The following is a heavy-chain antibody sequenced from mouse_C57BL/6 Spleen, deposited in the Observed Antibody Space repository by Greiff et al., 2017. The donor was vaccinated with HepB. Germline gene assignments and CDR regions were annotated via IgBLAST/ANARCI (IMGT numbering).Heavy chain of an antibody. Sequence: QVQLQQPGAELVKPGASVKLSCKASGYTFTSYWMHWVKQRPGQGLEWIGMLDPNSGSTTYNEKFKSKATLTVDKSSSTAYMQLSSLTSEDSAVYYWARGGGPQATSWFAYWGQGTLVTVSA. V-gene: IGHV1-64*01. D-gene: IGHD3-2*02. CDR2: LDPNSGST. CDR3: ARGGGPQATSWFAY. CDR1: GYTFTSYW. J-gene: IGHJ3*01.